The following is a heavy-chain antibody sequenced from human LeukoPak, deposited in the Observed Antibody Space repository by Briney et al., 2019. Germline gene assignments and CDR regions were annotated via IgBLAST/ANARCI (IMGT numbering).Heavy chain of an antibody. CDR2: FDPEDGET. CDR1: GYTLTELS. Sequence: ASVKVSCKVSGYTLTELSMHWVRQAPGKGLEWMGGFDPEDGETIYAQKFQGRVTMTEDTSTDTAYMELSRLRSEETAGYYFASFMPRHEFWRGFYRDYWGQGALVTVSS. D-gene: IGHD3-3*01. V-gene: IGHV1-24*01. CDR3: ASFMPRHEFWRGFYRDY. J-gene: IGHJ4*02.